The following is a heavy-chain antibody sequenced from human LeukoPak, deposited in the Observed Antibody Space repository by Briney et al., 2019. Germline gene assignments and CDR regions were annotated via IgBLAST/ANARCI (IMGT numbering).Heavy chain of an antibody. CDR2: ISGSGGST. CDR1: GFTFSSYA. V-gene: IGHV3-23*01. CDR3: ARDWDTAKENPFWFDP. Sequence: GGYLRLSCAASGFTFSSYAMSWVRQAPGKGLEWVSAISGSGGSTYYADSVKGRFTISRDNSKNTLYLQMNSLRAEDMAVYYCARDWDTAKENPFWFDPWGQGTLVTVSS. D-gene: IGHD5-18*01. J-gene: IGHJ5*02.